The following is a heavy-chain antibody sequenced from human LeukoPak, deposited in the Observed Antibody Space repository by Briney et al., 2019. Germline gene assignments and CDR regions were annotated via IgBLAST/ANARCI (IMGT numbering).Heavy chain of an antibody. CDR2: IYTSGST. V-gene: IGHV4-61*02. CDR3: ARVLFGTSDAFDI. CDR1: GGSISSGSYY. Sequence: SQXLSLTCTVSGGSISSGSYYWRWIRQPAGTGLEWIGRIYTSGSTNYNPSLKSRVTISVDTSKNQFSLKLSSVTAADTAVYYCARVLFGTSDAFDIWGQGTMVTVSS. J-gene: IGHJ3*02. D-gene: IGHD6-13*01.